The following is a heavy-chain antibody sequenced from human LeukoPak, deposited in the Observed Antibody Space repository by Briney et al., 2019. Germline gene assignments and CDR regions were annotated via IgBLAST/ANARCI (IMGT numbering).Heavy chain of an antibody. J-gene: IGHJ4*02. CDR1: GGSFSGYY. CDR3: ARVGHSGSYSHFDY. V-gene: IGHV4-34*01. Sequence: PSETLSPTCAVYGGSFSGYYWSSIPQPPRKRLWWIGEINHSGSTNYNPSLKSRVTISVDTSKNQFSLKLSSVTAADTAVYYCARVGHSGSYSHFDYWGQGTLVTVSS. CDR2: INHSGST. D-gene: IGHD1-26*01.